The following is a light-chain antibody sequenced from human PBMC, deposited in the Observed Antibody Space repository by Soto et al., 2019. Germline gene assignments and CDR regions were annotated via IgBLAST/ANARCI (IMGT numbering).Light chain of an antibody. Sequence: QSVLTQSSSASASLGSSVKLTCTLSRGHSSYIIAWHQQQPGKAPRYLMKLEGSGTYNKGGGVPDRFSGSSSGADRYLTIPNPQFEDEADYYCETWDINIYFFGTGTK. CDR1: RGHSSYI. CDR3: ETWDINIYF. J-gene: IGLJ1*01. V-gene: IGLV4-60*02. CDR2: LEGSGTY.